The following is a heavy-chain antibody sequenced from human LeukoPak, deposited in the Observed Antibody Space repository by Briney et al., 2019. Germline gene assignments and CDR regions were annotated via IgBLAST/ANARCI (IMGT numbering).Heavy chain of an antibody. CDR3: ARQGAYSSAIGMGY. V-gene: IGHV1-46*02. Sequence: ASVKISCKASGYTFNNYYMYWVRQAPGQGLEWMGMINPSGGGTSYAQKFQGRVTMTRDTSTRTVYMEVSSLKPEDTAVYYCARQGAYSSAIGMGYWGQGTLVTVSS. CDR1: GYTFNNYY. J-gene: IGHJ4*02. CDR2: INPSGGGT. D-gene: IGHD6-19*01.